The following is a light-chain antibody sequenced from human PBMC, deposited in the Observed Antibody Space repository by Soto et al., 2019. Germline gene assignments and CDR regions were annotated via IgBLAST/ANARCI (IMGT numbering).Light chain of an antibody. CDR2: EVN. Sequence: QSALTQPPSASGSPGQSVTISCTGTSSDVGGYNYVSWYQQHPGKAPKLMISEVNKRPSGVPDRFSGSKSGNTASLTVSGLQAEDEADYYCSSYAGSNNYVFGTGTKLTVL. CDR1: SSDVGGYNY. V-gene: IGLV2-8*01. J-gene: IGLJ1*01. CDR3: SSYAGSNNYV.